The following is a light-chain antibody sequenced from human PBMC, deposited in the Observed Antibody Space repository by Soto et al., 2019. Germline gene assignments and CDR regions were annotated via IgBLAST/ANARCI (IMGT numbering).Light chain of an antibody. Sequence: EIVLTQSPGTLSLSPGERATLSCRASQSVSSSYLAWYQQKPGQAPRLLIYGASRRATGIPDRFSGSGSGTDFTLTINRLEPDDFAVYYCQQYGSSPPYTFGQGPKLEIK. V-gene: IGKV3-20*01. CDR1: QSVSSSY. CDR3: QQYGSSPPYT. CDR2: GAS. J-gene: IGKJ2*01.